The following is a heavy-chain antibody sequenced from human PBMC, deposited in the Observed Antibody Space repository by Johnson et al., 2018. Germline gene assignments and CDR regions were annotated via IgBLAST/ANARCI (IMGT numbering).Heavy chain of an antibody. J-gene: IGHJ6*02. CDR1: GFSFDDFA. CDR2: IYSGGSII. CDR3: ARGTVAGTGYYYYGMDV. Sequence: VQLVESGGGLVQPGRSLRLSCAASGFSFDDFAMHWVRQAPGKGLEWVSVIYSGGSIIYYADSVKGRFTISRDKAKNPLYLQMKSLRAEETAVYYWARGTVAGTGYYYYGMDVWGQGTTVTVSS. D-gene: IGHD6-19*01. V-gene: IGHV3-9*01.